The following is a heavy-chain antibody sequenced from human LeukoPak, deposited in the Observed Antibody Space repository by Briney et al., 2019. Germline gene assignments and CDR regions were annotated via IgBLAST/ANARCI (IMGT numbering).Heavy chain of an antibody. V-gene: IGHV3-21*01. CDR2: ISGSSYHI. D-gene: IGHD5-12*01. J-gene: IGHJ4*02. CDR1: GFTFSTCS. Sequence: GGSLRLSCAASGFTFSTCSMKWVRQAPGKALEWVSSISGSSYHIYYADSVKGRFTISRDNANNLLYLQMNSLRAEDTAVYYCATLVATTQFDYWGQGTLVTVSS. CDR3: ATLVATTQFDY.